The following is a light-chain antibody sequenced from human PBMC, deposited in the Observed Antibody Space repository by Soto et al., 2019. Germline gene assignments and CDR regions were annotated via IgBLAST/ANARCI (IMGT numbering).Light chain of an antibody. V-gene: IGKV3-20*01. CDR1: QSVSSSY. CDR3: QQYGRK. J-gene: IGKJ1*01. CDR2: GAS. Sequence: TVLTQSPGTLSLSPGERATLSCRASQSVSSSYLAWYQQKPGQAPRLLIYGASSRATGIPDRFSGSGSGTDFTLTISRLEPEDFAVYYCQQYGRKFGQGTKVEIK.